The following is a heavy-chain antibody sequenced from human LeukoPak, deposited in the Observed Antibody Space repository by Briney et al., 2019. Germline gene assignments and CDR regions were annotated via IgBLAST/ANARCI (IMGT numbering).Heavy chain of an antibody. J-gene: IGHJ4*02. CDR1: GYTFTGYD. CDR3: ARGRLNGNVDF. V-gene: IGHV1-8*01. CDR2: MHPNSGDT. Sequence: ASVKVFCKTSGYTFTGYDINGVRRAAGQGFEWMGWMHPNSGDTGYAHNLQGRITITRDSSTATVFMELSSLRSEDTAMYYCARGRLNGNVDFWGQGTLVTVSS. D-gene: IGHD1-20*01.